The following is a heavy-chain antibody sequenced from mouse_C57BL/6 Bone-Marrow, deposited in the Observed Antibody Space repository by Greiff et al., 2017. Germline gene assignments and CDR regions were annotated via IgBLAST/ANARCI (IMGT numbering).Heavy chain of an antibody. V-gene: IGHV5-16*01. CDR1: GFTFSDYY. CDR3: AREGDDYDEGHVDY. Sequence: EVMLVESEGGLVQPGSSMKLSCTASGFTFSDYYMAWVRQVPEKGLEWVANINYDGSSTYYLDSLKSRFIISRDNAKNILYLQMSSLKSEDTATYDCAREGDDYDEGHVDYWGQGTTLTVSS. CDR2: INYDGSST. D-gene: IGHD2-4*01. J-gene: IGHJ2*01.